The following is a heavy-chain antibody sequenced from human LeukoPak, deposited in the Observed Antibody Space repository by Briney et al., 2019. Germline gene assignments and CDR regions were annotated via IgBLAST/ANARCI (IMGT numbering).Heavy chain of an antibody. V-gene: IGHV4-4*02. Sequence: SETLSLTCAVSGGSISSSNWWSWVRQPPGKGLEWIGEIYHSGSTNYNPSLKSRVTISVDKSKNQFSLKLSSVTAADTAVYYCAKVGGAADAFDIWGQGTMVTVSS. CDR1: GGSISSSNW. D-gene: IGHD6-13*01. CDR3: AKVGGAADAFDI. J-gene: IGHJ3*02. CDR2: IYHSGST.